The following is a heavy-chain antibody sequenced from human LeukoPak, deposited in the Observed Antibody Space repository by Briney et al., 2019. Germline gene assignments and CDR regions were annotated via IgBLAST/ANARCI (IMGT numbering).Heavy chain of an antibody. V-gene: IGHV1-2*02. CDR1: GYTFTGYY. CDR3: ARGFRVSRKRGSFDP. Sequence: ASVKVSCKSSGYTFTGYYMHWVRQAPGQGLEWMGWINPNSGGTNYAQKLQGGVTVNRDTAISTEYRELSRVRSENTGVYYCARGFRVSRKRGSFDPWGQGTLVTVCS. D-gene: IGHD3-10*01. CDR2: INPNSGGT. J-gene: IGHJ5*02.